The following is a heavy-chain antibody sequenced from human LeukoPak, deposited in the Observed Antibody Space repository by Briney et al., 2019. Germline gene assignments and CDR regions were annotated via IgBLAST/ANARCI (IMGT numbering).Heavy chain of an antibody. CDR1: GYNFTSYY. V-gene: IGHV1-46*01. D-gene: IGHD3-3*01. CDR3: ARDERFLEWLFLT. CDR2: INPSGGST. J-gene: IGHJ4*02. Sequence: ASVKVSCKASGYNFTSYYMHWVRQAPGQGLEWMGIINPSGGSTSYAQKFQGRVTVTRDTSTSTVYMELSSLRSDDTAVYYCARDERFLEWLFLTWGQRTLVTVSS.